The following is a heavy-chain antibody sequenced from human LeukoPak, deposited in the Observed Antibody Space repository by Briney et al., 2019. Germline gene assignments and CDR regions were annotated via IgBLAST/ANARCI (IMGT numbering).Heavy chain of an antibody. CDR3: ARERVVVVAATASGYFDY. V-gene: IGHV4-59*01. Sequence: PSETLSLTCTVSGGSISSYYWSWIRQAPGKGLEWIGCIYHTVSPNYSPSLKSRVTISVDTSKSQFSLKLSSVTAADTAVYYCARERVVVVAATASGYFDYWGQGALVTVSS. CDR2: IYHTVSP. CDR1: GGSISSYY. J-gene: IGHJ4*02. D-gene: IGHD2-15*01.